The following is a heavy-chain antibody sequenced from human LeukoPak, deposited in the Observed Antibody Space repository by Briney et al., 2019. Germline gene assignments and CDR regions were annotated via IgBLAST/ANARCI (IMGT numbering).Heavy chain of an antibody. CDR1: GFTVSSNY. Sequence: GSLRLSCAASGFTVSSNYMSWVRQAPGKGLERVSVIYSGGSTYYADSVKGRFTISRDNSKNTLYLQMNSLRAEDTAVYYCARDTKNRGFEYWGQGTLVTVSS. D-gene: IGHD2-2*01. J-gene: IGHJ4*02. V-gene: IGHV3-53*01. CDR2: IYSGGST. CDR3: ARDTKNRGFEY.